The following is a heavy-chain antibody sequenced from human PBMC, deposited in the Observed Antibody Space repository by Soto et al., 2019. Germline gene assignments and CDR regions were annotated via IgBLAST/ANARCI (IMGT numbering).Heavy chain of an antibody. CDR1: GGTFSSYA. Sequence: QVPLVQSGAEVKKPGSSVKVSCKASGGTFSSYAFNWVRQAPGQGLEWMGRIIPILGIGDYAQRFQGRVTITADKSTSTVYMDLSSLRSEDTAVYYCARNPRAVAAMHMDVWGKGTMVTVSS. CDR3: ARNPRAVAAMHMDV. J-gene: IGHJ6*03. D-gene: IGHD6-19*01. V-gene: IGHV1-69*04. CDR2: IIPILGIG.